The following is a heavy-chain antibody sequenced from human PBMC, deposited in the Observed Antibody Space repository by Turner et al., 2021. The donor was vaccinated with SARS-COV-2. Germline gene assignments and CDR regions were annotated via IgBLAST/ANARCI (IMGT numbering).Heavy chain of an antibody. V-gene: IGHV3-30*18. CDR2: ISYDGSNK. D-gene: IGHD1-26*01. J-gene: IGHJ4*02. Sequence: QVQLVESGGGVGQPGRSLRLSCAASGFTFSIYGMHWGRQAPGKGLEWVAVISYDGSNKYYADSVKGRFTISRDNSKNTLFLQMNSLRAEDTAVYYCAKSYSGSYWDRNDYWGQGTLVTVSS. CDR3: AKSYSGSYWDRNDY. CDR1: GFTFSIYG.